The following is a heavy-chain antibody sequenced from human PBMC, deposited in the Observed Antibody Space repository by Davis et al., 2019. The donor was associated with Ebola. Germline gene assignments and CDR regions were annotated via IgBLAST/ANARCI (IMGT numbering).Heavy chain of an antibody. CDR3: VRSGLSFGVVKYPYGMDV. CDR1: GFTVSSNY. Sequence: GESLKISCAASGFTVSSNYMSWVRQAPGKGLEWVSVIYSGGSTYYADSVKGRFTISRDNSKNTLYLQMNSLRAEDTAVYYCVRSGLSFGVVKYPYGMDVWGKGTTVTVSS. CDR2: IYSGGST. V-gene: IGHV3-66*01. J-gene: IGHJ6*04. D-gene: IGHD3-3*01.